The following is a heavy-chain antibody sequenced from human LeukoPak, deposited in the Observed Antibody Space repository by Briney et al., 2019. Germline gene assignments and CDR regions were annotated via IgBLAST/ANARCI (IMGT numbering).Heavy chain of an antibody. CDR1: GVSISSSSYY. Sequence: SETLSLTCTVSGVSISSSSYYWGWIRQPPGKGLELIGSIYYSGSTYYNPSLKSRVTISVDTSKNQFSLKLRSVTAADTAVYYCAREAAARPYWGQGTLVTVSS. J-gene: IGHJ4*02. CDR3: AREAAARPY. V-gene: IGHV4-39*07. CDR2: IYYSGST. D-gene: IGHD6-6*01.